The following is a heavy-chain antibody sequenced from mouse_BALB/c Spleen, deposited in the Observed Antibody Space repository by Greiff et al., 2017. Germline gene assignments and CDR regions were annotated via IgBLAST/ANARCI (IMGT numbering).Heavy chain of an antibody. Sequence: EVKLMESGPGLVKPSQSLSLTCTVTGYSITSDYAWNWIRQFPGNKLEWMGYISYSGSTSYNPSLKSRISITRDTSKNQFFLQLNSVTTEDTATYYCARSGVRAFAYWGQGTLVTVSA. CDR2: ISYSGST. V-gene: IGHV3-2*02. CDR3: ARSGVRAFAY. CDR1: GYSITSDYA. D-gene: IGHD2-14*01. J-gene: IGHJ3*01.